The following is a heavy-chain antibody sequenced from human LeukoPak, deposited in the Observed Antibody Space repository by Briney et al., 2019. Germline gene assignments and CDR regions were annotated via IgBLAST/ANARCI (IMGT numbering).Heavy chain of an antibody. V-gene: IGHV1-8*01. Sequence: VASVKVSCKVSGYALKDLSMYWVRQAPGKGLEWMGWMNPNSGNTGYAQKFQGRVTITRNTSISTAYMELSSLRSEDTAVYYCARVKWGVNDAFDIWGQGTMVTVSS. CDR3: ARVKWGVNDAFDI. CDR2: MNPNSGNT. J-gene: IGHJ3*02. CDR1: GYALKDLS. D-gene: IGHD7-27*01.